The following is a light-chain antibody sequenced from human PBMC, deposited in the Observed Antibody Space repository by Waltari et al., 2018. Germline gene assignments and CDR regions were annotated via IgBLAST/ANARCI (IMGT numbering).Light chain of an antibody. CDR1: SSDVGGYNY. CDR2: EVS. CDR3: SSYTSSSTLGVV. Sequence: QSALTQPASVSGSPGQSITISCTGTSSDVGGYNYVSWYQQHPGKAPKLMIYEVSNRPSGVSKRCAGSKSGNTASLTIAGLQAEDEADYYCSSYTSSSTLGVVFGGGTKLTVL. V-gene: IGLV2-14*01. J-gene: IGLJ2*01.